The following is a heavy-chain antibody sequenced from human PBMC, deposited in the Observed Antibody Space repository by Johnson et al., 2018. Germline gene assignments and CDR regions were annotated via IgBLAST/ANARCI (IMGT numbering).Heavy chain of an antibody. V-gene: IGHV3-74*01. Sequence: VQLVETGGGLVQXGGPLRLXCAASGFTFSTYWMHWVRQVPGKGLVWVSRINSDGIRTDYADSVEGRFTISSDNARNTLYLQMNSLRAEDTAVYYCVREWDYYYGMDVWGQGTTVTVSS. J-gene: IGHJ6*02. CDR3: VREWDYYYGMDV. CDR2: INSDGIRT. CDR1: GFTFSTYW.